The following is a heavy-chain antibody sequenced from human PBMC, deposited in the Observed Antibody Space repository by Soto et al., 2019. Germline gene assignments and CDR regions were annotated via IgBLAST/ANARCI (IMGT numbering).Heavy chain of an antibody. D-gene: IGHD4-4*01. Sequence: ASVKVSCKASGYTFINYGINWVRQSPGQGLEWMGWISAYSGNTFFAQNVQGRVTLTTDTFTSTAYMEVRSLRSDDTAVFYCARDRSTVTTRSYYDGMDVWGQGTTVTVSS. J-gene: IGHJ6*02. CDR2: ISAYSGNT. V-gene: IGHV1-18*04. CDR1: GYTFINYG. CDR3: ARDRSTVTTRSYYDGMDV.